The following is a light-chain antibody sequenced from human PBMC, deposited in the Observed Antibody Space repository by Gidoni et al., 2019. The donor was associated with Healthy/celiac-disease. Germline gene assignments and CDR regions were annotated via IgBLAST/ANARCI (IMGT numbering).Light chain of an antibody. V-gene: IGLV1-40*01. CDR3: QSYDSSLSEVV. CDR1: SSNIGAGYD. CDR2: GNS. J-gene: IGLJ2*01. Sequence: QSVLTQPPSVSGAPGQRVTISCTGSSSNIGAGYDVHWYQQLPGTASKLLIYGNSNRPSGVPDRFSGSKSGTSASLAITGLQAEDEADYYCQSYDSSLSEVVFGGGTKLX.